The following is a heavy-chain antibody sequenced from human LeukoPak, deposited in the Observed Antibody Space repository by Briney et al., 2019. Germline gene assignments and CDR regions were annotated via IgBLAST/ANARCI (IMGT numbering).Heavy chain of an antibody. CDR1: GGSISSYY. D-gene: IGHD2-2*01. Sequence: PSETLSLTCTVSGGSISSYYWSWIRQPPGKGLEWIGYIYYSGSTNYNSSLKSRVTISVDTSKNQFSLKLSSVTAADTAVYYCARVAPTMPGAFDIWGQGTMVTVSS. CDR2: IYYSGST. CDR3: ARVAPTMPGAFDI. J-gene: IGHJ3*02. V-gene: IGHV4-59*01.